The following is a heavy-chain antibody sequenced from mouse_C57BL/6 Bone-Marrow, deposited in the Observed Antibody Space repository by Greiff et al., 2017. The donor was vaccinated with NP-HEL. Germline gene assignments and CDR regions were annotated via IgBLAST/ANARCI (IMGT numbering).Heavy chain of an antibody. Sequence: EVKLVESGGGLVQPKGSLKLSCAASGFSFNTYAMNWVRQAPGKGLEWVARIRSKSNNYATYYADSVKDRFTISRDDSESMLYLQMNNLKTEDTAMYYCVRQMGSYWYFDVWGTVTTVTVSS. J-gene: IGHJ1*03. CDR1: GFSFNTYA. V-gene: IGHV10-1*01. CDR2: IRSKSNNYAT. CDR3: VRQMGSYWYFDV.